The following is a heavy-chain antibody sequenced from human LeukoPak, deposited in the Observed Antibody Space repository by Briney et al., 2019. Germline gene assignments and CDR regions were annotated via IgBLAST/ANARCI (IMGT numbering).Heavy chain of an antibody. CDR3: AKDAFITGTTD. V-gene: IGHV3-33*06. D-gene: IGHD1-7*01. CDR1: GFTFSSYG. Sequence: PGRSLRLSCAASGFTFSSYGMHWVRQAPGKGLGWVAVIWYDGSNKYYADSVKGRFTISRDNSKNTLYLQMNSLRAEDTAVYYCAKDAFITGTTDWGQGTLVTVSS. CDR2: IWYDGSNK. J-gene: IGHJ4*02.